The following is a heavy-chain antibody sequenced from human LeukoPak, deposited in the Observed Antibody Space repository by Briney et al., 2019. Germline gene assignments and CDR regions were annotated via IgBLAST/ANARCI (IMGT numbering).Heavy chain of an antibody. J-gene: IGHJ6*04. V-gene: IGHV3-30*18. CDR3: ANAPRLDTYYYYYYGMDV. D-gene: IGHD3-22*01. Sequence: GRSLRLSCAASGFTFSSYGMHWVRQAPGKGLEWVAVISYDGSNKYYADSVKGRFTISRDNSKNTLYLQMNSLRAEDTAVYYCANAPRLDTYYYYYYGMDVWGKGTTVTVSS. CDR2: ISYDGSNK. CDR1: GFTFSSYG.